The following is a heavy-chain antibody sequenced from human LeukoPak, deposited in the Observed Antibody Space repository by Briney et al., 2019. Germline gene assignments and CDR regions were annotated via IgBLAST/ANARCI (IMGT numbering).Heavy chain of an antibody. V-gene: IGHV1-2*02. Sequence: ASVKVSCKASGYTFTGYYMHWVRQAPGQGLEWMGWINPNSGGTNYAQKFQGRVTMTRDTSISTAYMELSRLRSDDTAVYYCARTGIGHCSGGSCYRQGWFDPWGQGTLVTVSS. CDR3: ARTGIGHCSGGSCYRQGWFDP. D-gene: IGHD2-15*01. CDR1: GYTFTGYY. CDR2: INPNSGGT. J-gene: IGHJ5*02.